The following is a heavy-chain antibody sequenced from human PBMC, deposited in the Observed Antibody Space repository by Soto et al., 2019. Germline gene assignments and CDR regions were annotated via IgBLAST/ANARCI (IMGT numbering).Heavy chain of an antibody. CDR1: GFTFSNAW. J-gene: IGHJ3*02. Sequence: GESLKISCAASGFTFSNAWMSWVRQAPGKGLEWVGRIKSKTDGGTTDYAAPVKGSVTISRDDSKNTLYLQMNSLKTEDTTVYYCPTDMGADAFDIWGQGTMVTVSS. V-gene: IGHV3-15*01. D-gene: IGHD1-26*01. CDR2: IKSKTDGGTT. CDR3: PTDMGADAFDI.